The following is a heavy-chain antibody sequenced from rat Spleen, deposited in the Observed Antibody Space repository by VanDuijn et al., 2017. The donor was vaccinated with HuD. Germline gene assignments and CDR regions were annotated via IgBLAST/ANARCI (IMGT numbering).Heavy chain of an antibody. V-gene: IGHV2S12*01. Sequence: QVQLKESGPGLVQPSQTLSLTCTVSGISLTSNGVSWVRQPPGKGPEWIAAISSGGSTYYNSALKSRLSISRDTSKSQVFLKMNSLQTEDTATYYCARDAGILRYWGQGVMVTVSS. J-gene: IGHJ2*01. D-gene: IGHD1-6*01. CDR2: ISSGGST. CDR1: GISLTSNG. CDR3: ARDAGILRY.